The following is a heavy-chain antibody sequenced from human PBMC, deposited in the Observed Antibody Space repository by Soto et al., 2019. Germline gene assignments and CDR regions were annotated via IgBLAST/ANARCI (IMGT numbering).Heavy chain of an antibody. D-gene: IGHD3-9*01. CDR2: INRNGKNK. J-gene: IGHJ4*02. V-gene: IGHV3-11*01. CDR1: GFTFSDYY. Sequence: QVQLVESGGGLVKPGGSLRLSCEASGFTFSDYYMSWIRQDPGRGLEWISYINRNGKNKDYADSARVRLTICREHAKTFLYLEMKGLSVEDTSVYYFARRRRTDIYDIVLLHYCDFWGQRTLVTVYS. CDR3: ARRRRTDIYDIVLLHYCDF.